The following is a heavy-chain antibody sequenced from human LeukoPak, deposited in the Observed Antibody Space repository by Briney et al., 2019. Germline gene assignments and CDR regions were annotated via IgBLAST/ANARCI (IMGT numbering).Heavy chain of an antibody. Sequence: GGSLRLSCAASGCIVINTYMRSVRQAPGKGREWVSVFYSGDSTYYADSVKGRFTISRDNSKNTLYIQMNSLRHENPLVYYCARNRERALLIGGEGPMVTVSS. V-gene: IGHV3-53*01. CDR3: ARNRERALLI. J-gene: IGHJ3*02. D-gene: IGHD1-1*01. CDR1: GCIVINTY. CDR2: FYSGDST.